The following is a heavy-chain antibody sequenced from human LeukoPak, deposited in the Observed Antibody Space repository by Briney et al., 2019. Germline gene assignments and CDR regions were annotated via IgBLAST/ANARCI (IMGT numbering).Heavy chain of an antibody. Sequence: PSETPSLTCAVSGGPFSGYYWSWIRQPPGKGLEWIGEINHSGSTNYNPSLKSRVTISVDTSKNQFSLKLSSVTAADTAVYYCARGTSRAVAGDTYWYFDLWGRGTLVTVSS. D-gene: IGHD6-19*01. V-gene: IGHV4-34*01. J-gene: IGHJ2*01. CDR1: GGPFSGYY. CDR3: ARGTSRAVAGDTYWYFDL. CDR2: INHSGST.